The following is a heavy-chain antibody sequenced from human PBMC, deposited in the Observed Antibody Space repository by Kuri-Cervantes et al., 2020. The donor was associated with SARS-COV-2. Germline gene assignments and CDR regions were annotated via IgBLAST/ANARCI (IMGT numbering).Heavy chain of an antibody. CDR2: FDPEDGET. V-gene: IGHV1-24*01. Sequence: ASVKVSCKVSGYTLTELSMHWVRQAPGKGLEWMGGFDPEDGETIYAQKFQGRVTMTEDTSTSTAYMELRSLRSDDTAVYYCASSLLWFGEWGFFDIWGQGTMVTVSS. D-gene: IGHD3-10*01. CDR3: ASSLLWFGEWGFFDI. CDR1: GYTLTELS. J-gene: IGHJ3*02.